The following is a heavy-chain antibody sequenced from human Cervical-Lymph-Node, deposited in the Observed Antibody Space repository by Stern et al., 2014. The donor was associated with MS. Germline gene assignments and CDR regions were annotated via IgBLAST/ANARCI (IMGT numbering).Heavy chain of an antibody. CDR1: GYTFTAYY. D-gene: IGHD3-3*01. J-gene: IGHJ6*02. V-gene: IGHV1-46*03. CDR3: ARDLLQYTGYGMDV. Sequence: VQLVQSGAEVKKPGASVKVSCKASGYTFTAYYMHWVRPAPGQGLEWMGLINPTVGTTSYARKFQGRVTMTRDTSTSTVYMELRSLRSEDTAVYYCARDLLQYTGYGMDVWGQGTTVTVFS. CDR2: INPTVGTT.